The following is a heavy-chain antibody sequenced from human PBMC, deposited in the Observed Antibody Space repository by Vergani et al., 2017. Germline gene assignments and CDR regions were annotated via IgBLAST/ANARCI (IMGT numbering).Heavy chain of an antibody. CDR3: ARDRLRQDGGPRAFDI. CDR1: GGTFSSYA. J-gene: IGHJ3*02. CDR2: IIPIFGTA. D-gene: IGHD2-15*01. V-gene: IGHV1-69*01. Sequence: QVQLVQSGAEVKKPGSSVKVSCKASGGTFSSYAISWVRQAPGQGLEWMGGIIPIFGTANYAQKFQGRVTITADESTSTAYMERSSLRSEDTAVYYCARDRLRQDGGPRAFDIWGQGTMVTVSS.